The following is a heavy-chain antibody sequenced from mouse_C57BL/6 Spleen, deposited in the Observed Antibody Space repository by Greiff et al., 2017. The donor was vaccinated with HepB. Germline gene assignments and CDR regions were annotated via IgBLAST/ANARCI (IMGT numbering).Heavy chain of an antibody. Sequence: QVQLQQPGAELVKPGASVKMSCKASGYTFTSYWITWVKQRPGQGLEWIGDIYPGSGSTNYNEKFKSKATLTVDTSSSTAYMQLSSLTSEDSAVYYCARVYDGYLRSLWFAYWGQGTLVTVSA. V-gene: IGHV1-55*01. J-gene: IGHJ3*01. CDR3: ARVYDGYLRSLWFAY. CDR2: IYPGSGST. CDR1: GYTFTSYW. D-gene: IGHD2-3*01.